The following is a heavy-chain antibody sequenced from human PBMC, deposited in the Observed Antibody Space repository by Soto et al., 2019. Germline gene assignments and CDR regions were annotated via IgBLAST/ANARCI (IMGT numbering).Heavy chain of an antibody. CDR2: ITAYTGNT. D-gene: IGHD2-15*01. CDR1: GYTFTSYG. V-gene: IGHV1-18*01. Sequence: QVQLVQSGAEVKKPGASVKVSCKASGYTFTSYGISWVRQAPGQGLEWMGWITAYTGNTNYAQKLQGRVTMNTDTSTSTAYVELGSLRSDDTAVYYCARDLRVGDAARYCELWGRGTLVIV. CDR3: ARDLRVGDAARYCEL. J-gene: IGHJ2*01.